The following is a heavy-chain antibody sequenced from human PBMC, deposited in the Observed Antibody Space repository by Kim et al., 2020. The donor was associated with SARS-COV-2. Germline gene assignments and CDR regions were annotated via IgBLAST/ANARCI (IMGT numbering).Heavy chain of an antibody. CDR3: VRTQYYYDSSDESWSWFDP. Sequence: SESLSLTCTVSGGSINSSSYYWGWIRQPAGQGLEWIGSIHYSGTTYYNPSLNSRVTITVDTSRNQVSLKLNSVTAADTAVYHCVRTQYYYDSSDESWSWFDPWRQGTLVTVST. J-gene: IGHJ5*02. D-gene: IGHD3-22*01. CDR1: GGSINSSSYY. CDR2: IHYSGTT. V-gene: IGHV4-39*01.